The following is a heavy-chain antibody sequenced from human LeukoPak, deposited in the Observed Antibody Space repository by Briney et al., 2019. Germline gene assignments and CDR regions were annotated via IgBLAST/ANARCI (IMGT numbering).Heavy chain of an antibody. CDR1: GYTFTSYD. V-gene: IGHV1-8*01. J-gene: IGHJ3*02. Sequence: VASVKVSCKASGYTFTSYDINWVRQATGQGLEWMGWMNPNSGNTGYAQKFQGRVTMTRNTPISTAYMELSSLRSEDTAVYYCVRGFKSSTSREAFDIWGQGTMVTVSS. CDR2: MNPNSGNT. D-gene: IGHD2-2*01. CDR3: VRGFKSSTSREAFDI.